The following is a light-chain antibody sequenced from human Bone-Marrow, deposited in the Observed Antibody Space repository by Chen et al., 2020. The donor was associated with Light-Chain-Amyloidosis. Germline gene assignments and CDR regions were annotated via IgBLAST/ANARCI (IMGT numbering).Light chain of an antibody. V-gene: IGLV2-23*01. J-gene: IGLJ2*01. Sequence: QSALAPPAAVAGCVGKSFSISCTGTSTAVGHYNIVSWYQKHPGEAPKLMIYEDSERPSGVTNRFSGSKSGNTASLTISGLQTEDQADYYCCSSSDTDTLIFGTGTRLTVL. CDR2: EDS. CDR3: CSSSDTDTLI. CDR1: STAVGHYNI.